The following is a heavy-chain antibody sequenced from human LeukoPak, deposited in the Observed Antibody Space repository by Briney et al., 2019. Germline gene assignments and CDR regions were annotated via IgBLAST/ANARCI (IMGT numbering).Heavy chain of an antibody. V-gene: IGHV3-43*01. CDR2: VSWNSDHT. CDR3: AKNGGGYGSGSYYN. CDR1: GFKFDDYT. J-gene: IGHJ4*02. Sequence: GGSLRLSCAASGFKFDDYTMHWVRRPPGKGLEWVSLVSWNSDHTSYADSVKGRFTISRDNAKNSLYLQMNSLRAEDTAVYYCAKNGGGYGSGSYYNWGQGTLVTVSS. D-gene: IGHD3-10*01.